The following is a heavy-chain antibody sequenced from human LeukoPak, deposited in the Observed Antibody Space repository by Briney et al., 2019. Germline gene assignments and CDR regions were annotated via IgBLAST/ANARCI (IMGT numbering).Heavy chain of an antibody. Sequence: PGGSLRLSCAASGFTFSSYGMNWVRQAPGKGLEWVSSISSSSSYIYYADSVKGRFTISRDNAKNSLFLQMNSLRAEDTAVYYCARDSKWELDYWGQGTLVAVSS. CDR1: GFTFSSYG. D-gene: IGHD1-26*01. CDR2: ISSSSSYI. V-gene: IGHV3-21*01. J-gene: IGHJ4*02. CDR3: ARDSKWELDY.